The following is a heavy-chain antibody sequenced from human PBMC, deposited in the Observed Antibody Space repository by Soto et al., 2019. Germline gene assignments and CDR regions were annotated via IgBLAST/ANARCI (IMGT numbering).Heavy chain of an antibody. J-gene: IGHJ2*01. Sequence: EVQLLESGGGLVLPGGSLRLSCAASGFTFSIYPMSWVRQTPEKGLEWVSTIGTTGGDTYYADSVRGRSTISRDDSKNTLYLQMSSMRAEESAVYYCAKSRVDSGRGYFDLWGRGTLVTVSS. V-gene: IGHV3-23*01. CDR3: AKSRVDSGRGYFDL. D-gene: IGHD6-25*01. CDR2: IGTTGGDT. CDR1: GFTFSIYP.